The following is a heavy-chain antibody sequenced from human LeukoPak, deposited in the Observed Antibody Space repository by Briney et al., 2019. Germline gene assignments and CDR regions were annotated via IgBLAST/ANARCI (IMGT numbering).Heavy chain of an antibody. CDR1: GFTFSSYG. CDR3: AKDGAYDDILTGYLSYFDY. V-gene: IGHV3-30*02. Sequence: GGSLRLSCAASGFTFSSYGMHWVRQAPGKGLEWVAFIRYDGSNKYYADSVKGRFTISRDNSKNTLYLQMNSLRAEDTAVYYCAKDGAYDDILTGYLSYFDYWGQGTLVTVSS. D-gene: IGHD3-9*01. CDR2: IRYDGSNK. J-gene: IGHJ4*02.